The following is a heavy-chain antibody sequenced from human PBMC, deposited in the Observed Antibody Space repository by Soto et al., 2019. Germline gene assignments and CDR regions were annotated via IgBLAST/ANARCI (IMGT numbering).Heavy chain of an antibody. D-gene: IGHD2-2*01. CDR1: GGSISSYY. CDR3: ARPGTRYCSSTSCPPDGMDV. V-gene: IGHV4-4*07. CDR2: LYTSGST. Sequence: SETLSLTCTVSGGSISSYYWSWIRQPAGQGLEWIGRLYTSGSTNYNPSLKSRVTMSVDTSKNQFSLKLSSVTAADTAVYYCARPGTRYCSSTSCPPDGMDVWGQVTTITVSS. J-gene: IGHJ6*02.